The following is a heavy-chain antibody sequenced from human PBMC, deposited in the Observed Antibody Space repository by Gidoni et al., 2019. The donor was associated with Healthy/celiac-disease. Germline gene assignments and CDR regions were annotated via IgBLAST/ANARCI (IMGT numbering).Heavy chain of an antibody. D-gene: IGHD3-3*01. CDR1: GFSLSNARMG. CDR3: ARMQYDFWSGYGSTNFDY. Sequence: QVTLKESGPVLVKPTETLTLTCTVSGFSLSNARMGVSWIRQPPGKALEWLAHIFSNDEKSYSTSLKSRLTISKDTSKSQVVLTMTNMDPVDTATYYCARMQYDFWSGYGSTNFDYWGQGTLVTVSS. J-gene: IGHJ4*02. CDR2: IFSNDEK. V-gene: IGHV2-26*01.